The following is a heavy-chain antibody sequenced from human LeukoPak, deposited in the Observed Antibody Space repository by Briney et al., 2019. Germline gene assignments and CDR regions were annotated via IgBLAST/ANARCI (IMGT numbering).Heavy chain of an antibody. CDR2: ISSSGSTI. D-gene: IGHD3-22*01. CDR3: ARVRKYYYDSSGLGSWYFDL. V-gene: IGHV3-11*04. J-gene: IGHJ2*01. Sequence: GGSLRLSCAASGFTFSDYYMSWIRQAPGKGLEWVSYISSSGSTIYYADSVKGRFTISRDNAKNSLYLQMNSLRAEDTAVYYCARVRKYYYDSSGLGSWYFDLWGRGTLVTVSS. CDR1: GFTFSDYY.